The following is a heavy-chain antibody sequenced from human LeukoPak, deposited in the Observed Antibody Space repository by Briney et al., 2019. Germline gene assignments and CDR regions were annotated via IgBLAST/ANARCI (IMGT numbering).Heavy chain of an antibody. CDR3: ARVQRRADYDISTGYPIVDY. D-gene: IGHD3-9*01. J-gene: IGHJ4*02. CDR1: GGSISSYY. V-gene: IGHV4-59*07. Sequence: PSDTLSLTCTVSGGSISSYYWSWIRQPPGKGLEWIGYIYYSGSTIYNPSLKSRVTISVDTSKNQFSLKLSSVTAADTAVYYCARVQRRADYDISTGYPIVDYWGQGTLATVSS. CDR2: IYYSGST.